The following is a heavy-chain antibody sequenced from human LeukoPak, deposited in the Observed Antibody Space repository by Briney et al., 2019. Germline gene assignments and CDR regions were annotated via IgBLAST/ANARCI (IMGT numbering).Heavy chain of an antibody. Sequence: SETLSLTCTVSGGSISSYYWSWIRQPPGKGLEWIGYIYYSGSTNYNPSLKSRVTISVDTSKNQFSLKLSSVTAADTAVYYCARGKSAGIAVAGFDYWGQGTLVTVSS. V-gene: IGHV4-59*01. CDR1: GGSISSYY. CDR2: IYYSGST. J-gene: IGHJ4*02. CDR3: ARGKSAGIAVAGFDY. D-gene: IGHD6-19*01.